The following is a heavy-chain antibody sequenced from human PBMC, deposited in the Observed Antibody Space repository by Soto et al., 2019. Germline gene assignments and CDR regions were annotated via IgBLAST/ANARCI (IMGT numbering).Heavy chain of an antibody. CDR3: ARDQSWQDLVWGFDL. J-gene: IGHJ5*02. CDR1: GHSITSHY. Sequence: QAQLVQSAAEVKKPGASVKVSCKASGHSITSHYMHWVRQAHGQGLEWMGTIEPTGGIRNYAKRFQRRLTMTRDTSTSTGYMELSSLTAEDTAVYYCARDQSWQDLVWGFDLWGQGTLVTVSS. V-gene: IGHV1-46*03. CDR2: IEPTGGIR. D-gene: IGHD3-16*01.